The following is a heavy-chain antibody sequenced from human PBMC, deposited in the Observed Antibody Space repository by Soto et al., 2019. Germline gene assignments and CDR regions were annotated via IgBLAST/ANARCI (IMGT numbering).Heavy chain of an antibody. CDR2: IYYSGST. J-gene: IGHJ4*02. Sequence: SETLSLTCTVSGGSISSYYWSWIRQPPGKGLEWIGYIYYSGSTYYNPSLKSRVTISVDTSKNQFSLKLSSVTAADTAVYYCASGQQLVRNYRGQGILVTVSS. D-gene: IGHD6-13*01. CDR3: ASGQQLVRNY. V-gene: IGHV4-59*12. CDR1: GGSISSYY.